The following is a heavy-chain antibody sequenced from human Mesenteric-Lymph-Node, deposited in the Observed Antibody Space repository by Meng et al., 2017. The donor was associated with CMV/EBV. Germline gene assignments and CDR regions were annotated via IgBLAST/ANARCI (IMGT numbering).Heavy chain of an antibody. CDR1: GGFISSSSYY. CDR3: ARGIPNYDSSGYLGA. V-gene: IGHV4-39*07. Sequence: SETLSLTCTVSGGFISSSSYYWGWIRQPPGKGLEWIGSIYYSGSTYYNPSLKSRVTISVDTSKNQFSLKLSSVTAADTAVYYCARGIPNYDSSGYLGAWGQGTLVTVSS. CDR2: IYYSGST. D-gene: IGHD3-22*01. J-gene: IGHJ5*02.